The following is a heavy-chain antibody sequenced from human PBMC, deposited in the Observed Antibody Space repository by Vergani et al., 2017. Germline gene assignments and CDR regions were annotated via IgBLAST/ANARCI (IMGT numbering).Heavy chain of an antibody. Sequence: QVQLQESGPGLVKPSQTLSLTCTVSGGSISSGDYHWSWICQPPGKGPEWIGYIYYSGSTYYNPSIKSRVTISVDTSKNQFSLKLSSVTAADTAVYYCARASGSYPYYYGMDVWSQGTTVTVSS. V-gene: IGHV4-30-4*08. J-gene: IGHJ6*02. D-gene: IGHD1-26*01. CDR1: GGSISSGDYH. CDR3: ARASGSYPYYYGMDV. CDR2: IYYSGST.